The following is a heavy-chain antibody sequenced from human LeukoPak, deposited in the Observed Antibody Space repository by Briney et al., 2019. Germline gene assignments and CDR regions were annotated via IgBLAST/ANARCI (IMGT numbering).Heavy chain of an antibody. CDR2: INHSGST. CDR1: GGSFSGYY. V-gene: IGHV4-34*01. Sequence: PSETLSLTCAVYGGSFSGYYWSWIRQPPGKGLEWIGEINHSGSTNYNPPLKSRVTISVDTSKNQFSLKLSSVTAADTAVYYCARVPPYGSGRGYFDYWGQGTLVTVSS. CDR3: ARVPPYGSGRGYFDY. J-gene: IGHJ4*02. D-gene: IGHD3-10*01.